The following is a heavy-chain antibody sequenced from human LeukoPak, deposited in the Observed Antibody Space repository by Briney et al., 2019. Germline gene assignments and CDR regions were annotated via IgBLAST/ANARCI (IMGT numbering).Heavy chain of an antibody. CDR2: IYYSGST. V-gene: IGHV4-30-4*01. CDR1: GDSINSGEHY. J-gene: IGHJ6*02. Sequence: SQTLSLTCTVSGDSINSGEHYWSWVRQAPGKGLEWIGHIYYSGSTYYNPSLKSRLTISIGTSKNQFSLKLTSVTAADTAVYYCARASSYCSGGDCYVRYGMDVWGQGTTVTVSS. CDR3: ARASSYCSGGDCYVRYGMDV. D-gene: IGHD2-15*01.